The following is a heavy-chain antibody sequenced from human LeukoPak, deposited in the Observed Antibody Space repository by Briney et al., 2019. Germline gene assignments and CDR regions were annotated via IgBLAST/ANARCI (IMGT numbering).Heavy chain of an antibody. V-gene: IGHV4-59*12. J-gene: IGHJ3*02. CDR2: IYYSGST. CDR1: GGSISSYY. Sequence: SETLSLTCTVSGGSISSYYWSWIRQPPGKGLEWIGYIYYSGSTNYNPSLKSRVTISVDTSKNQFSLKLSSVTAADTAVYYCASGDGWSNAFDIWGQGTMVTVSS. CDR3: ASGDGWSNAFDI. D-gene: IGHD6-19*01.